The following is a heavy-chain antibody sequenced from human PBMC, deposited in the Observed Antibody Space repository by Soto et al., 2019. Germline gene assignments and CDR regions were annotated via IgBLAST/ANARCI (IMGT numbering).Heavy chain of an antibody. D-gene: IGHD6-13*01. CDR3: AAPAAAGNYYYYGMDV. Sequence: ASVKVSCKASGFTFTSSAMQWVRQARGQRLEWIGWIVVGSGNTNYAQKFQERVTITRDMSTSTAYMELSSLRSEDTAVYYCAAPAAAGNYYYYGMDVWGQGTTVTVSS. V-gene: IGHV1-58*02. CDR1: GFTFTSSA. J-gene: IGHJ6*02. CDR2: IVVGSGNT.